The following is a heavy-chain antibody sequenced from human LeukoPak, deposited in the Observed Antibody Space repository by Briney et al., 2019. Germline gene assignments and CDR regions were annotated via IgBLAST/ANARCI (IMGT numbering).Heavy chain of an antibody. J-gene: IGHJ5*02. CDR2: ISGSGGST. CDR1: GFTFSSYA. D-gene: IGHD6-19*01. V-gene: IGHV3-23*01. CDR3: AKGVSVAVAGRRGNWFDP. Sequence: GGSLRLSCAASGFTFSSYAMSWVRQAPGKGLEWVSAISGSGGSTYYADSVKGRFTISRDNSKNTLYLQMNSLRAEDTAVYYCAKGVSVAVAGRRGNWFDPWSQGTLVTVSS.